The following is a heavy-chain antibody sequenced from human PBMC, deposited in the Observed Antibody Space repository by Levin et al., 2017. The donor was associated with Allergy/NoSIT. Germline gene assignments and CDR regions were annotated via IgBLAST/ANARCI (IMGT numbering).Heavy chain of an antibody. CDR1: GDSMTARDYY. J-gene: IGHJ6*02. D-gene: IGHD3-10*01. Sequence: SETLSLTCSVSGDSMTARDYYWSWIRHQPGKGLEWIGFIHHSGSAYYNPSLKSRLTLSLDTSKRQFSLELTSVTVADTAVYFCAKDECAWFGECYGMDFWGQGTTVIVSS. CDR3: AKDECAWFGECYGMDF. V-gene: IGHV4-31*02. CDR2: IHHSGSA.